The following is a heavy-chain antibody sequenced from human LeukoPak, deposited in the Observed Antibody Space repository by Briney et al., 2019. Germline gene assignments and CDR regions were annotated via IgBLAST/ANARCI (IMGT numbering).Heavy chain of an antibody. CDR1: GFTFTGSA. CDR3: AAETTVTDTDAFDI. CDR2: IVVGSGNT. D-gene: IGHD4-17*01. V-gene: IGHV1-58*01. J-gene: IGHJ3*02. Sequence: SGKVSYKASGFTFTGSAVQWVRQARGQRLEWIGWIVVGSGNTNYAQKFQERVTITRDMSTSTAYMELSSLRSEDTAVYYCAAETTVTDTDAFDIWGQGTMVTVSS.